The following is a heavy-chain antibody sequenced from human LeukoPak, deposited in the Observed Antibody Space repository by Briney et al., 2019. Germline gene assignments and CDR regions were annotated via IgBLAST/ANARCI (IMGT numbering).Heavy chain of an antibody. D-gene: IGHD3-3*01. CDR3: AKDLPYYDFWSGYYDY. Sequence: GGSLRLSCAASGFTFSNYGMNWVRQAPGKGLEWVSVISGSGGSTYYADSVKGRFTISRDNSKNTLYLQMNSLRAEDTAVYYCAKDLPYYDFWSGYYDYWGQGTLVTVSS. V-gene: IGHV3-23*01. J-gene: IGHJ4*02. CDR2: ISGSGGST. CDR1: GFTFSNYG.